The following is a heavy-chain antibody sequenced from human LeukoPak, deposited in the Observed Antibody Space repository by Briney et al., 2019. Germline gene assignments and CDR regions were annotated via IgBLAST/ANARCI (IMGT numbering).Heavy chain of an antibody. CDR2: IYPGDSDT. Sequence: GESLKISCKGSGYSFTSYWIGWGRQMPGKGLEWMGIIYPGDSDTRYSPSFQGQVTISADKSVSTAYLQWSSLKASDPAMYYCARQMSGFDWLFLQYDYWAQGTLVTVSS. J-gene: IGHJ4*02. V-gene: IGHV5-51*01. D-gene: IGHD3-9*01. CDR3: ARQMSGFDWLFLQYDY. CDR1: GYSFTSYW.